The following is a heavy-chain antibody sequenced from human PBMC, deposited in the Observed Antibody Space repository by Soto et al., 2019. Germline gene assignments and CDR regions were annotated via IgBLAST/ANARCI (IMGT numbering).Heavy chain of an antibody. CDR1: GFTFSNAW. J-gene: IGHJ6*02. CDR2: IKSKTDGGTT. V-gene: IGHV3-15*07. CDR3: TTDSAAAGPFYYYYGMDV. D-gene: IGHD6-13*01. Sequence: GGSLRLSCAASGFTFSNAWMNWVRQAPGKGLEWVGRIKSKTDGGTTDYAAPVKGRFTISREDSKNTLYLQMNSLKTEDTAVYYCTTDSAAAGPFYYYYGMDVWGQGTTVTVSS.